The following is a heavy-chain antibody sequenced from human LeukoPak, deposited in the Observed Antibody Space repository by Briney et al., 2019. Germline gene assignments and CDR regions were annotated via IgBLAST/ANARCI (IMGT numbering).Heavy chain of an antibody. Sequence: ASVKVSCKASGYTFTGYYMHWVRQAPGQGLEWMGWINPNSGGTNYAQKFQGRVTMTRDTSISTAYMELSRLRSDDTPVYYCARAEMIVVGLDYWGQGTLVTVSS. CDR1: GYTFTGYY. D-gene: IGHD3-22*01. V-gene: IGHV1-2*02. CDR2: INPNSGGT. CDR3: ARAEMIVVGLDY. J-gene: IGHJ4*02.